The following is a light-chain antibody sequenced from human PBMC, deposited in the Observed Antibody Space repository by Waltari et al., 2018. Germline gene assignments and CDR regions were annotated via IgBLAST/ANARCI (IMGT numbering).Light chain of an antibody. CDR3: HQYGSSPYI. CDR1: QSVTSRY. J-gene: IGKJ2*01. Sequence: EIVLPQSPGPLSLSPGERATLPCRASQSVTSRYIAWYQQKPGQPPRLLFYGASSRATGIPDRFSGSGSGTDFTLTISRLEPEDFAVYYCHQYGSSPYIFGQGTKLEIK. V-gene: IGKV3-20*01. CDR2: GAS.